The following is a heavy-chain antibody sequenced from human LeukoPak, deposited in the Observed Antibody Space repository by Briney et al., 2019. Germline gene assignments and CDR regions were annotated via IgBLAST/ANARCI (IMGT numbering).Heavy chain of an antibody. CDR3: ARASDLYDCVWGSYRYYFDY. CDR2: INPNSGGT. Sequence: ASVKVSCKASGYTFTGYYMHWVRQAPGQGLEWMGWINPNSGGTNYAQKFQGRVTMTRDTSISTAYMELSRLRSDDTAVYYCARASDLYDCVWGSYRYYFDYWGQGTLVTVSS. J-gene: IGHJ4*02. V-gene: IGHV1-2*02. D-gene: IGHD3-16*02. CDR1: GYTFTGYY.